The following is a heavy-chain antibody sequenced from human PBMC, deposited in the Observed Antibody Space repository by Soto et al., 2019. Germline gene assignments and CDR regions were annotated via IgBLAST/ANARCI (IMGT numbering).Heavy chain of an antibody. CDR1: GFTFSGSA. CDR2: IRSKANSYAT. V-gene: IGHV3-73*01. J-gene: IGHJ6*02. CDR3: TRHHADFDYFNYGMDV. Sequence: GGSLRLSCAASGFTFSGSAMHWVRQASGKGLEWVGRIRSKANSYATAYAASVKGRFTISRDDSKNTAYLQMNSLKTEDTAVYYCTRHHADFDYFNYGMDVWGQGTTVTVSS.